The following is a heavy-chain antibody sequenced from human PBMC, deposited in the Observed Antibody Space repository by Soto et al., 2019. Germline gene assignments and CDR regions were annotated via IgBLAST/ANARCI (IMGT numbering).Heavy chain of an antibody. Sequence: SETLSLTCTVSGGSISSYYWSWIRQPPGKGLEWIGYIYYSGSTNYNPSLKSRVTISVDTSKNQFSLKLSSVTAADTAVYYCASWTKVTTERLDAYDIWSRGTMVTVSS. CDR1: GGSISSYY. J-gene: IGHJ3*02. CDR3: ASWTKVTTERLDAYDI. D-gene: IGHD4-17*01. CDR2: IYYSGST. V-gene: IGHV4-59*01.